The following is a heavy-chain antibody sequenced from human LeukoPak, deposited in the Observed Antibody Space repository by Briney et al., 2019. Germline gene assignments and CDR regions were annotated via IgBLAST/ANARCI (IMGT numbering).Heavy chain of an antibody. CDR3: AKVFEGELLLPYYFDY. CDR2: ISGSGGST. Sequence: GGSLRLSCAASGFTFSSYAMSWVRQAPGKGLEWVSGISGSGGSTYYADSVKGRFTISRDNSKNTLYLQMNSLGAEDTAVYYCAKVFEGELLLPYYFDYWGQGTLVTVSS. D-gene: IGHD1-26*01. J-gene: IGHJ4*02. V-gene: IGHV3-23*01. CDR1: GFTFSSYA.